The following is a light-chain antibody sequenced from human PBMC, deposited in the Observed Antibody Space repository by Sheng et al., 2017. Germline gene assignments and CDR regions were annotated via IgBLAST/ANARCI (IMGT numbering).Light chain of an antibody. Sequence: IVLTQSPATLSVSPGEGATLSCRASQSISSNLAWYQQQPGKAPRLLIYGASARASGISARFSGSGSGTQFTLTISSLQSEDVAVYYCQQYHNWPPYTFGQGTRLEIK. V-gene: IGKV3-15*01. J-gene: IGKJ2*01. CDR2: GAS. CDR1: QSISSN. CDR3: QQYHNWPPYT.